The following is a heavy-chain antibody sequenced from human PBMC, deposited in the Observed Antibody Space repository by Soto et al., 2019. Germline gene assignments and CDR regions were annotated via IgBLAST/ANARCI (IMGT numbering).Heavy chain of an antibody. Sequence: QVQLVQSGAEVKKPGSSVKVSCKASGGTFSSYTISWVRQAPGQGLEWMGRIIPILGIANYAQKFQGRVTITADKPTSTAYMELSSLRSEDTAVYYCSVGATSDSIDYWGQGTLVTVSS. V-gene: IGHV1-69*02. D-gene: IGHD1-26*01. CDR3: SVGATSDSIDY. J-gene: IGHJ4*02. CDR1: GGTFSSYT. CDR2: IIPILGIA.